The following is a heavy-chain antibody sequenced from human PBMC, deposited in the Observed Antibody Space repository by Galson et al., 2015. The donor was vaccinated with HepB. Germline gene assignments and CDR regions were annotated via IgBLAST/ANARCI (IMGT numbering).Heavy chain of an antibody. V-gene: IGHV3-7*03. Sequence: SLRLSCAASGFSFSNYWMTWVRQVPGKGLEWVANIKQDGSETYYVESMTGRGTISRDNAQNSLYLQMNSLRGEDTAIYYCARAAARRLRGFGEMYHYYNGMDVWGQGTTVIVSS. CDR1: GFSFSNYW. D-gene: IGHD3-10*01. J-gene: IGHJ6*02. CDR3: ARAAARRLRGFGEMYHYYNGMDV. CDR2: IKQDGSET.